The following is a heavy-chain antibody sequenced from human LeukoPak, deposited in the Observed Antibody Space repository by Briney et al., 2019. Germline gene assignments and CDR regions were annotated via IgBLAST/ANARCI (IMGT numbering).Heavy chain of an antibody. J-gene: IGHJ4*02. CDR1: GGSISSGSYY. Sequence: SETLSLTCTVSGGSISSGSYYWSWIRQPAGKGLEWIGRIYTSGSTNYNPPLKSRVTISVDTSKNQFSLKLSSVTAADTAVYYCARGLLTTWALDYWGQGTLVTVSS. D-gene: IGHD4-17*01. CDR3: ARGLLTTWALDY. CDR2: IYTSGST. V-gene: IGHV4-61*02.